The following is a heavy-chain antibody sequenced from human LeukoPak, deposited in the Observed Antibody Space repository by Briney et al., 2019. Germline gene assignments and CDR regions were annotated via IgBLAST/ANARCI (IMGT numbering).Heavy chain of an antibody. D-gene: IGHD2-2*01. CDR2: INIDGRNT. CDR3: VKDDARGVAFEI. J-gene: IGHJ3*02. Sequence: PGGSLRLSCAVSGFSFSNYWMHWVRHAPGKGLEGVAHINIDGRNTDYADSVKGRFTVSIDNAKNTLYLQMNSLRAEDAAVYYCVKDDARGVAFEIWGQGTMVTVSS. V-gene: IGHV3-74*01. CDR1: GFSFSNYW.